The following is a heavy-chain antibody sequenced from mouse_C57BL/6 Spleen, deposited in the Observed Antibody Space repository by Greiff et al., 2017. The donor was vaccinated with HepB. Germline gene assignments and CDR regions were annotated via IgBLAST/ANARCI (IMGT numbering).Heavy chain of an antibody. J-gene: IGHJ4*01. CDR2: INPNNGGT. CDR3: ARYYYGSRGAMDY. V-gene: IGHV1-22*01. Sequence: EVKLVESGPELVKPGSSVKMSCKASGYTFTDYNMHWVKQSHGKSLEWIGYINPNNGGTSYNQKFKGKATLTVNKSSSTAYMELRSLTSEYSAVYYCARYYYGSRGAMDYWGQGTSVTVSS. D-gene: IGHD1-1*01. CDR1: GYTFTDYN.